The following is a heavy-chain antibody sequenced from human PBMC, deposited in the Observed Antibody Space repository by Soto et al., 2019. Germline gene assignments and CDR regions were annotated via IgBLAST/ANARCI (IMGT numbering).Heavy chain of an antibody. D-gene: IGHD2-8*01. Sequence: ASVKVSCKASGYTFTSYGISWVRQAPGQVLEWMGWISAYNGNTNYAQKLQGRVTMTTDTSTSTAYMELRSLRSDDTAVYYCAREDCTNGVCYFIDYGMDVWGQGTTVTVSS. J-gene: IGHJ6*02. CDR2: ISAYNGNT. CDR1: GYTFTSYG. CDR3: AREDCTNGVCYFIDYGMDV. V-gene: IGHV1-18*01.